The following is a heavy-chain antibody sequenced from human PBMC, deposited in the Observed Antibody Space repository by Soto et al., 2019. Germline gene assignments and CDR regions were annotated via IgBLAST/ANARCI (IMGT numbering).Heavy chain of an antibody. V-gene: IGHV3-9*01. Sequence: EVQLVESGGGLVQPGRSLRLSCAASGFTFDDYAMHWVRQAPGKGLEWVSGISWNSGSIGYADSVKGRFTISRDNAKNSLYLQMNSLRAEDTDLYYCARAPLGYCSGGSCPPYGMDVWGQGTTVTVSS. CDR3: ARAPLGYCSGGSCPPYGMDV. CDR2: ISWNSGSI. CDR1: GFTFDDYA. D-gene: IGHD2-15*01. J-gene: IGHJ6*02.